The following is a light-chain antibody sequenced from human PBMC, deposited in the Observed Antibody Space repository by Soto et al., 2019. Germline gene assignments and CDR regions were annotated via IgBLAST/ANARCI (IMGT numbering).Light chain of an antibody. J-gene: IGKJ4*01. CDR1: QSVSSSY. Sequence: EIVLTQSPGTLSLSPGERATLSCRASQSVSSSYLAWYQQKPGQAPRLLIYGASSRATGIPGRFSGSGSGTDFTLTISRLEPEDFAVYYCQQYGSSPSFGGGTKV. CDR3: QQYGSSPS. V-gene: IGKV3-20*01. CDR2: GAS.